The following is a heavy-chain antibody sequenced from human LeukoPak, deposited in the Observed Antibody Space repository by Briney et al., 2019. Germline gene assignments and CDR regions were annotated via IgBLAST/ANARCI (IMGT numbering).Heavy chain of an antibody. CDR3: AREVLGIDY. CDR2: INPNSGGT. CDR1: GHTFTGYY. Sequence: ASVTLSCMVSGHTFTGYYMHWVRQAPGQGLEWMGWINPNSGGTNYAQKFQGRVTMTRDTSISTAYMELSRLRSDDTAVYYCAREVLGIDYWGRGTVVTVSS. V-gene: IGHV1-2*02. J-gene: IGHJ4*02. D-gene: IGHD2-8*01.